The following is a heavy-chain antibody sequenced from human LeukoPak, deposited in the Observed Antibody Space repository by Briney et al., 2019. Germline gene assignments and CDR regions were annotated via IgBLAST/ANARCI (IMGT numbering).Heavy chain of an antibody. CDR2: IYYNGNT. Sequence: PSETLSLTCAVSDGSINSYYWNWIRRPPGKGLEWIGYIYYNGNTNYSPSLKSRVTMSVDTSKNLFSLKVSSVTAADTAVYYCARGRSNYYGMDVWGQGTTVTVSS. V-gene: IGHV4-59*01. D-gene: IGHD1-26*01. CDR1: DGSINSYY. CDR3: ARGRSNYYGMDV. J-gene: IGHJ6*02.